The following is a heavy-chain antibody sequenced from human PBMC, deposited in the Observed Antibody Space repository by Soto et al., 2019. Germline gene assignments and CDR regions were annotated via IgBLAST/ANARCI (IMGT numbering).Heavy chain of an antibody. V-gene: IGHV3-7*01. CDR1: GFTFSTYW. Sequence: PGGSLRLSCAASGFTFSTYWMIWVRQAPGKGLEWVANIKQDGSEKYYVDSVKGRFTISRDNAKNSLYLQMNSLRAEDTAVYYCATKDIVATIPFDSWGQGTLVTVSS. CDR2: IKQDGSEK. J-gene: IGHJ4*02. D-gene: IGHD5-12*01. CDR3: ATKDIVATIPFDS.